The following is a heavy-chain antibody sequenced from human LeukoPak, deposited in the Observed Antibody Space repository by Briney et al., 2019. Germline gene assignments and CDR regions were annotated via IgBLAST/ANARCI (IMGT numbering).Heavy chain of an antibody. D-gene: IGHD6-13*01. CDR2: IYHSGST. CDR1: GGSISSGGYY. J-gene: IGHJ4*02. Sequence: SETLSLTCTVSGGSISSGGYYWSWIRQPPGKGLEWIGYIYHSGSTYYNPSLKSRVTISVDRSKNQFSLKLSSVTAADTAVYYCARGSGSSSRNDYWGQGTLVTVSS. V-gene: IGHV4-30-2*01. CDR3: ARGSGSSSRNDY.